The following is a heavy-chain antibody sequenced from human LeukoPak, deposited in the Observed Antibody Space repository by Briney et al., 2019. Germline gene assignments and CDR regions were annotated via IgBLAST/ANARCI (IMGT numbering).Heavy chain of an antibody. J-gene: IGHJ5*02. CDR1: GFTVSDYS. D-gene: IGHD3-22*01. Sequence: GGSLRLSCAASGFTVSDYSMSWVRQAPGKGLEWVSAISGSGSYTDYADSVKGRFTISKDNSKNTLYMRMSSLRAEDTAVYYCAKRRYDSSGHFDPWGQGTLVTVSS. CDR3: AKRRYDSSGHFDP. CDR2: ISGSGSYT. V-gene: IGHV3-23*01.